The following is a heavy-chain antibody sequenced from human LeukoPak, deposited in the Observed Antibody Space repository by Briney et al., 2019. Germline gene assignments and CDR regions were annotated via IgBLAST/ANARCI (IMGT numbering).Heavy chain of an antibody. V-gene: IGHV3-23*01. Sequence: GGSLRLSCAASGFTFSSYGMSWVRQAPGKGLEWVSAITGGGDTPYYADSVKGRFTISRYNSKNTLYRQMNNLRAEDTAIYYCAKAANYDILTGYYLDYWGQGTLVTVSS. D-gene: IGHD3-9*01. CDR2: ITGGGDTP. CDR3: AKAANYDILTGYYLDY. J-gene: IGHJ4*02. CDR1: GFTFSSYG.